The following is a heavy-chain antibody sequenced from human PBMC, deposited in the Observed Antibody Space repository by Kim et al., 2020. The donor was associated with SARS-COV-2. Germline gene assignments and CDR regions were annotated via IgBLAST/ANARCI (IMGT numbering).Heavy chain of an antibody. Sequence: GGSLRLSCAASGFTFRNSAMTWVRQAPGKGLEWVAGIFGSGSGTYYGDSVKGRFSISRDNSQSTLFLQMDNLRADDTAVYYCARLLHFTTVTFYWYFDLWGRGTLVTVSS. CDR2: IFGSGSGT. CDR1: GFTFRNSA. V-gene: IGHV3-23*01. D-gene: IGHD2-21*02. J-gene: IGHJ2*01. CDR3: ARLLHFTTVTFYWYFDL.